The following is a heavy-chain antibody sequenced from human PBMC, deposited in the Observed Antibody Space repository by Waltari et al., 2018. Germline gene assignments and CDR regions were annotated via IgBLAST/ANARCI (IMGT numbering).Heavy chain of an antibody. Sequence: QVQLQESGPGLVKPSETLSLTCTVSGGSISSHYWSWIRPPTGQGLEWIVYFYYSGSTNYNPSLKSRVTISVDTSKNQFSLKLSSVTAADTAVYYCARMMGMITFGGVIENFDYWGQGTLVTVSS. D-gene: IGHD3-16*02. J-gene: IGHJ4*02. V-gene: IGHV4-59*11. CDR2: FYYSGST. CDR3: ARMMGMITFGGVIENFDY. CDR1: GGSISSHY.